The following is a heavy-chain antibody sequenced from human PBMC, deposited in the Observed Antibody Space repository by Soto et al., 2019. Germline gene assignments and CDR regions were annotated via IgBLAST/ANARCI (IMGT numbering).Heavy chain of an antibody. V-gene: IGHV3-23*01. D-gene: IGHD3-22*01. Sequence: EVQLLESGGGLVQPGGSLRLSCAASGFTFSSYAMTWVRQGPGMGLEWVSVISESGRSTYSADSVKGRFTISRDNSKNTLYLQMNSLRAEDTAVYYCAKARPSGGYYYVEALDVWGQGRMVTVSS. CDR2: ISESGRST. J-gene: IGHJ3*01. CDR3: AKARPSGGYYYVEALDV. CDR1: GFTFSSYA.